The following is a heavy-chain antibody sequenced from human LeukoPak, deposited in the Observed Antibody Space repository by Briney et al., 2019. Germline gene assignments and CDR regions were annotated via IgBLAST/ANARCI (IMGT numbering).Heavy chain of an antibody. CDR2: IFDGKTI. CDR1: GESLNYYY. J-gene: IGHJ4*02. CDR3: ASGAWATRLNS. Sequence: PSDTLSLTCAVYGESLNYYYWSWIRQSPGKGLEWIGDIFDGKTINYNPSLESRVTISAATSSQQFSLNLKSVTAADTAVYFCASGAWATRLNSWAQGALVIVSS. V-gene: IGHV4-34*12. D-gene: IGHD4-23*01.